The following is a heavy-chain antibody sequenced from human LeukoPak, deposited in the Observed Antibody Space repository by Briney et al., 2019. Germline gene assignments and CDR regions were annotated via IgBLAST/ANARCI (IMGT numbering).Heavy chain of an antibody. CDR2: IYPGDSDT. Sequence: GASLKISCKGSGYSFTSYWIGWVRQMPGKGLEWMGIIYPGDSDTRYSPSFQGQVTISADKSISTAYLQWSSLKASDTAMYYCARVLYGSGYYYGMDVWGKGTTVTVSS. CDR3: ARVLYGSGYYYGMDV. CDR1: GYSFTSYW. V-gene: IGHV5-51*01. D-gene: IGHD3-16*01. J-gene: IGHJ6*04.